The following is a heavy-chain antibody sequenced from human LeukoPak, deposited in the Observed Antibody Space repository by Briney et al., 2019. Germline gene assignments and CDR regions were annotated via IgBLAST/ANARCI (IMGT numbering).Heavy chain of an antibody. CDR1: GYTFTGYY. V-gene: IGHV1-2*02. CDR2: INPNSGGT. J-gene: IGHJ4*02. D-gene: IGHD5-12*01. CDR3: ARNSRIVATLYFDY. Sequence: GASVKVSCKASGYTFTGYYMHWVRQAPGQGLEWMGWINPNSGGTNYAQKFQGRVTMTRDTSISTAYMELSRLRSDDTAVYYCARNSRIVATLYFDYRGQGTLVTVSS.